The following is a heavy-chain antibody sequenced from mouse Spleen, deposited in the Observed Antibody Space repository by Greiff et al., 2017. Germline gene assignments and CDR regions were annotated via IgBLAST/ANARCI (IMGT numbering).Heavy chain of an antibody. CDR1: GFNIKDYY. CDR3: VLYYYGSSVYFDV. Sequence: DVQLQESGAELVKPGASVKLSCTASGFNIKDYYMHWVKQRTEQGLEWIGRIDPEDGETKYAPKFQGKATITADTSSNTAYLQLSSLTSEDTAVYYCVLYYYGSSVYFDVWGAGTTVTVSS. CDR2: IDPEDGET. J-gene: IGHJ1*01. V-gene: IGHV14-2*01. D-gene: IGHD1-1*01.